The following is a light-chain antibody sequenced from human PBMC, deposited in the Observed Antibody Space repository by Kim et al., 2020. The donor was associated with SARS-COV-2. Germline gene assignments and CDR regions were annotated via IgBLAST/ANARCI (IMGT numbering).Light chain of an antibody. CDR2: AAS. CDR1: QGISSY. CDR3: QQPNSFPLT. J-gene: IGKJ4*01. Sequence: ASIGDRVPITCRASQGISSYLAWYQQKPGRAPQLLIYAASFLQSGVPSRFSGSGSGTDFTLTISSLQPEDFAIYYCQQPNSFPLTFGGGTKVDIK. V-gene: IGKV1-9*01.